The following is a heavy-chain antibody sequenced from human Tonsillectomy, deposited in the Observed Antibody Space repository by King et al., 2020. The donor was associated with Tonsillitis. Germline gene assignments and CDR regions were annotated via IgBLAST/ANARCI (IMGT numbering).Heavy chain of an antibody. CDR1: GGSISSGTYS. D-gene: IGHD3-9*01. CDR2: MFYSGSA. V-gene: IGHV4-30-2*01. Sequence: QLQESGSRLVMPSQTLSLTCTVSGGSISSGTYSWSWIRQPPGKGLEWIGYMFYSGSAYYNPSFKTRVTLSVDRSKNQFSLKLKSVTAADTAMYYCARAANDFDWLLNPWFDPWGKGTLVTVSS. CDR3: ARAANDFDWLLNPWFDP. J-gene: IGHJ5*01.